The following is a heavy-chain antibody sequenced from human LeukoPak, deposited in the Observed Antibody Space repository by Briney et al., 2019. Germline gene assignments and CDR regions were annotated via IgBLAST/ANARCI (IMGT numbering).Heavy chain of an antibody. J-gene: IGHJ4*02. V-gene: IGHV4-59*01. CDR1: GGSISTYY. Sequence: SETLSLTCTISGGSISTYYWSWIRQPPGKGLEWIGYIYYSGSTNYNPSLKSRVTISVDTSKNQFSLKLSSVTAADTAVYYCAREIPGIVGATYFDYWGQGTLVTVSS. CDR3: AREIPGIVGATYFDY. D-gene: IGHD1-26*01. CDR2: IYYSGST.